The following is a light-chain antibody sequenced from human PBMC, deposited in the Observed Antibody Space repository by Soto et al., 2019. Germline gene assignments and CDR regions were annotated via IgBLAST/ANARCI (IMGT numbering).Light chain of an antibody. J-gene: IGKJ1*01. CDR2: DAS. Sequence: DIQMTQSPSTLSASVGDRVTITCRASQSISCRLAWYQQKPGKAPKLLIYDASSLESGLPSGFSGSGSGTEFTLSVSSLQPDDFATYDAQQYNSYWTFGQGTKVEIK. CDR3: QQYNSYWT. CDR1: QSISCR. V-gene: IGKV1-5*01.